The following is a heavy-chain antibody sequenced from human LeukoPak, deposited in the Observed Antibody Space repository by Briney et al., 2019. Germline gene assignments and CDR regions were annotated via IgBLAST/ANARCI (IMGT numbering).Heavy chain of an antibody. CDR3: AREDYYYYCMDV. CDR2: ISYDGSNK. Sequence: GGSLRLSCAASGFTFSSYAMHWVRQAPGKGLEWVAVISYDGSNKYYADSVKGRFTISRDNSKNTLYLQMNSLRAVDTAVYYCAREDYYYYCMDVWGRGTTVTVSS. J-gene: IGHJ6*03. V-gene: IGHV3-30*01. CDR1: GFTFSSYA.